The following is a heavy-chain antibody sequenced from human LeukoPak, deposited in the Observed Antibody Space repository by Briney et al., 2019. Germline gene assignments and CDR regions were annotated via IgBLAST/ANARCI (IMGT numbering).Heavy chain of an antibody. Sequence: GGSLRLSCAASGFTFSNYWMTWIRQAPGKGLEWVANIKQDGSERYYVDSVRGRFTISRDNAKNSVYLQVNSLRVEDTAMYYCVRDTGGSGSYPDYWGQGVLVTVSS. D-gene: IGHD1-26*01. J-gene: IGHJ4*02. CDR1: GFTFSNYW. CDR3: VRDTGGSGSYPDY. V-gene: IGHV3-7*01. CDR2: IKQDGSER.